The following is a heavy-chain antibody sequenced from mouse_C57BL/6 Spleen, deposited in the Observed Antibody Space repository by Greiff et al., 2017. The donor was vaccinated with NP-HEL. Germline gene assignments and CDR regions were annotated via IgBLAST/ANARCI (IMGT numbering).Heavy chain of an antibody. CDR3: ARGDYDYDEFAY. V-gene: IGHV1-55*01. D-gene: IGHD2-4*01. Sequence: VQLQQPGAELVKPGASVKMSCKASGYTFTSYWITWVKQRPGQGLEWIGDLYPGSGSTNYNEKFKSKATLTVDTSSSTAYMQLSSLTSEDSAVYYCARGDYDYDEFAYWGQGTLVTVSA. CDR2: LYPGSGST. CDR1: GYTFTSYW. J-gene: IGHJ3*01.